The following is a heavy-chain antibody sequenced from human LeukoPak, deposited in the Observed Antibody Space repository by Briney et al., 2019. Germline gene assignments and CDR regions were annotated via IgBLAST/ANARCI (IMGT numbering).Heavy chain of an antibody. CDR2: INHSGST. J-gene: IGHJ4*02. CDR1: GGSFSGYY. D-gene: IGHD3-22*01. CDR3: ASIHYYDSSGYYEGSLFDY. Sequence: PSETLSLTCAVYGGSFSGYYWSWIRQPPGKGLEWIGEINHSGSTNYNPSLKSRVTISVDTSKNQFSLKLSSVTAADTAVYYCASIHYYDSSGYYEGSLFDYWGQGTLVTVSS. V-gene: IGHV4-34*01.